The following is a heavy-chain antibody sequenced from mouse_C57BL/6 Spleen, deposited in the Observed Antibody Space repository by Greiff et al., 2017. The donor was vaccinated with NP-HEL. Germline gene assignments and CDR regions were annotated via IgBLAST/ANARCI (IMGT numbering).Heavy chain of an antibody. V-gene: IGHV1-64*01. J-gene: IGHJ4*01. Sequence: VQLQQPGAELVKPGASVKLSCKASGYTFTSYWMHWVKQRPGQGLEWIGMIHPNSGSTNYNEKFKSKATLTVDKSSSTAYMQLSSLTSEDSAVYYCAVYYGNSRGYAMDDWGQGTSVTVSS. CDR3: AVYYGNSRGYAMDD. CDR2: IHPNSGST. D-gene: IGHD2-1*01. CDR1: GYTFTSYW.